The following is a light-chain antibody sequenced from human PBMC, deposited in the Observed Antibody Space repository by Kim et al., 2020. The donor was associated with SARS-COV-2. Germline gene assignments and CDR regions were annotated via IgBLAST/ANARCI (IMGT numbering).Light chain of an antibody. CDR2: ENN. CDR1: SSNNGKKS. J-gene: IGLJ2*01. CDR3: GTWDTSLSGVV. Sequence: GMKGTSSWTGSSSNNGKKSVSWYKKIPGTAPKLLIFENNKRPSGIPDRFSGSKSGTSATLDITGLQTGDEADYYCGTWDTSLSGVVFGGGTQLTVL. V-gene: IGLV1-51*01.